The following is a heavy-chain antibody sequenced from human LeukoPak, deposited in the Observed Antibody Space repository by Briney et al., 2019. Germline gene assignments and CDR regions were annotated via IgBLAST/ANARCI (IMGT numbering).Heavy chain of an antibody. CDR3: ARNIWFGESADAFDI. CDR1: GYTFTGYY. V-gene: IGHV1-2*02. J-gene: IGHJ3*02. D-gene: IGHD3-10*01. Sequence: ASVKASCKASGYTFTGYYMHWVRQAPGQGLEWMGWINPNSGGTNYAQKFQGRVTMTRDKTIRTAYMELSRLTSDDTAVYYYARNIWFGESADAFDIWGQGTMVTVSS. CDR2: INPNSGGT.